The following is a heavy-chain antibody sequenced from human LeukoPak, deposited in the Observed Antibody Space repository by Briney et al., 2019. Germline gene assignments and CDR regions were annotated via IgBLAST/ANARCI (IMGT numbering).Heavy chain of an antibody. D-gene: IGHD1-1*01. Sequence: SVKVSCKASGGTFSSYAISWVRQAPGQGLEWMGGIIPIFGTANYAQKFQGRVTITADESTSTAYMELSSLRSEDTAVYYCASRPPMWGTTSFFNWFDPWGQGTLVTVSS. CDR3: ASRPPMWGTTSFFNWFDP. J-gene: IGHJ5*02. CDR2: IIPIFGTA. CDR1: GGTFSSYA. V-gene: IGHV1-69*13.